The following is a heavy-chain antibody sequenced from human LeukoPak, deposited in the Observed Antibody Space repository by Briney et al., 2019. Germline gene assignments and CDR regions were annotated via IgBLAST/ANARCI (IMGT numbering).Heavy chain of an antibody. J-gene: IGHJ4*02. CDR3: ARDYNDYGDLDY. Sequence: GGSLRLSCAASGFTFSDYYMTSIRQAPGKGPEWISSISSSGGSIHYADSVKGRFTISRDNAEKSLFLQMNSLRAEDTAVYYCARDYNDYGDLDYWGQGTLVTVSS. CDR1: GFTFSDYY. V-gene: IGHV3-11*01. CDR2: ISSSGGSI. D-gene: IGHD4-17*01.